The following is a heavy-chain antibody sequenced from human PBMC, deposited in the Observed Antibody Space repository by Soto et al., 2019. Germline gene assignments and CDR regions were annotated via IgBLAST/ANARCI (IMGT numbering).Heavy chain of an antibody. V-gene: IGHV1-69*13. CDR2: IIPIFGTA. J-gene: IGHJ5*02. CDR3: ARGNMDYYDSSGSGFDP. CDR1: GGTFSSYA. Sequence: GASVKVSCKASGGTFSSYAISWVRQAPGQGLEWMGGIIPIFGTANYAQKFQGRVTITADESTSTAYMELSSLRSEDTAVYYCARGNMDYYDSSGSGFDPWGQGTLVTVSS. D-gene: IGHD3-22*01.